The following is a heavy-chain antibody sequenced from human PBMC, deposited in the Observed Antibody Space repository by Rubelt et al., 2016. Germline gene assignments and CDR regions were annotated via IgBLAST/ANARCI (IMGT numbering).Heavy chain of an antibody. D-gene: IGHD4-11*01. Sequence: QVQLQQWGAGLLKPSETLSLTCAVYGESFSGYFWNWIRQPPGKGLEWIGYIYYTGRTNYNPSLTSRVTISVDTSKNQFPLTLNSVTAADTAVYYCARGYSNYGYLGVYWGQGTLVTVSS. CDR2: IYYTGRT. CDR1: GESFSGYF. V-gene: IGHV4-34*11. J-gene: IGHJ4*02. CDR3: ARGYSNYGYLGVY.